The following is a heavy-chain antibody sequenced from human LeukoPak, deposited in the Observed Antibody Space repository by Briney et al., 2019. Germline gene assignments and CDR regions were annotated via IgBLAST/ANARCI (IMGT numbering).Heavy chain of an antibody. CDR1: GFTFNNYG. CDR3: AQDGAWLRFDH. Sequence: GGSLRLSCAASGFTFNNYGMHWVRQAPGKGLEWVAVISYDGSNKYYADSVKGRFVISRDNSKNTVYLQMNSLRVDDTARYYCAQDGAWLRFDHWGQGTLVTVSS. V-gene: IGHV3-30*18. J-gene: IGHJ4*02. D-gene: IGHD5-12*01. CDR2: ISYDGSNK.